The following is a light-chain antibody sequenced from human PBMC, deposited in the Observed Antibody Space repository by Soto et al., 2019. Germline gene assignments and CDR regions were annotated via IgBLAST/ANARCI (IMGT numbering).Light chain of an antibody. J-gene: IGKJ1*01. CDR1: QSVSGSY. V-gene: IGKV3-20*01. CDR3: QHSET. Sequence: EIVLTQSPGTLSLSPGERATLSCRASQSVSGSYLAWYQQKPGQAPRLLIYRASSRATGIPDRFSGSGSGTDFTLTISRLEPEDFAVYYCQHSETFGQGTKVDIK. CDR2: RAS.